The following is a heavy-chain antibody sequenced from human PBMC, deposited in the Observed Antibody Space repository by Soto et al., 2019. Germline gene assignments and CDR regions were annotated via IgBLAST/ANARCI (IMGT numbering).Heavy chain of an antibody. J-gene: IGHJ6*02. CDR2: IYYSGST. Sequence: PSETLSLTCTVSGGSISSSSYYWGWIRQPPGKGLEWIGSIYYSGSTYYNPSLKSRVTISVDTSKNQFFLKLSSVTAADTAVYYCARQAVLRFLEWLSGGDYYYYGMDVWGQGTTVTVSS. CDR3: ARQAVLRFLEWLSGGDYYYYGMDV. CDR1: GGSISSSSYY. D-gene: IGHD3-3*01. V-gene: IGHV4-39*01.